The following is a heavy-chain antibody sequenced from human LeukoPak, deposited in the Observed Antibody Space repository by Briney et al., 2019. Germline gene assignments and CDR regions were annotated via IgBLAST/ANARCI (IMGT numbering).Heavy chain of an antibody. CDR2: ISGSGVST. Sequence: GGSLRLSCAASGFTLSSYAMSWLRQAPGMGLAWVSGISGSGVSTYYADSVKGRFTISRDTSKNTLYLQMNSLRAEDTAVYYCARGRYYDNSVYYYFDYWGQGTLVTVSS. CDR1: GFTLSSYA. V-gene: IGHV3-23*01. J-gene: IGHJ4*02. D-gene: IGHD3-22*01. CDR3: ARGRYYDNSVYYYFDY.